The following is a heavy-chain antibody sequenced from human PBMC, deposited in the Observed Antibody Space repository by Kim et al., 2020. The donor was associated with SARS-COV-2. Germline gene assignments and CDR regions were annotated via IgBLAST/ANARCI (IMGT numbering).Heavy chain of an antibody. CDR3: ARPISGDAFDI. CDR2: DT. D-gene: IGHD1-26*01. V-gene: IGHV5-51*01. Sequence: DTRYSPSFQGQVTISADKSISTAYLHWGRLKASDTAMYYCARPISGDAFDIWGQVTMVTVSS. J-gene: IGHJ3*02.